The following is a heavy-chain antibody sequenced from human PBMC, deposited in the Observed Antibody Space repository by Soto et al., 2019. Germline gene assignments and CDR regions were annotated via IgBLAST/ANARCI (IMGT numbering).Heavy chain of an antibody. V-gene: IGHV4-38-2*02. Sequence: SETLSLTCTVSDYSIISGYYWAWIRQPPGKGLEWFGNIYHSGSTYYNPSLKSRVTISVDASKKQFSLKLTSVTAADTAVYYCARNNGGDFSLDSWGQGTLVTVSS. J-gene: IGHJ4*02. CDR2: IYHSGST. CDR3: ARNNGGDFSLDS. D-gene: IGHD2-21*02. CDR1: DYSIISGYY.